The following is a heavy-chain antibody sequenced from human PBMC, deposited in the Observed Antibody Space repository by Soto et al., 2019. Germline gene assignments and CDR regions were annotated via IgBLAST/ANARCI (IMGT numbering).Heavy chain of an antibody. CDR3: ARRGWKFRGYYFDF. Sequence: PSETLSLTCSVSGYSISSTGYYWGWVRQPPGKALEWIASIYYSGDTYYNPSFQSRVTMSVDTSKNQFSLNLSSVTAADTAVYFCARRGWKFRGYYFDFWGQGTLVTVSS. CDR1: GYSISSTGYY. CDR2: IYYSGDT. D-gene: IGHD1-1*01. J-gene: IGHJ4*02. V-gene: IGHV4-39*01.